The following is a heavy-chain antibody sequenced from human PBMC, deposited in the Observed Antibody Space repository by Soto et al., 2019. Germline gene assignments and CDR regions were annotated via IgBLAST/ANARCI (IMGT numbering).Heavy chain of an antibody. CDR3: GNVTRTLALDI. CDR1: GFTYNSYW. Sequence: PGGSLRLACAASGFTYNSYWMSWVCQNPGKGLEWVVNMNPDGRENEYVDSVRGRLTISRDNAKNSLPLQMSYLRAEANAVHYSGNVTRTLALDIRAKPTMVTVSS. J-gene: IGHJ3*02. V-gene: IGHV3-7*01. D-gene: IGHD2-15*01. CDR2: MNPDGREN.